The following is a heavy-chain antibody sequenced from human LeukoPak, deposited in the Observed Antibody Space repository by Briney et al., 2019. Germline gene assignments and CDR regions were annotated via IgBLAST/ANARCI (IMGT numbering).Heavy chain of an antibody. J-gene: IGHJ3*02. CDR2: IKQDGNEK. Sequence: PGGSLRLSCAASGFTFSSYWMSWVRQAPGKGLEWVANIKQDGNEKYYGDSVKGRFTISRDNAKNTLYLQINSLRAEDTAVYFCARDGAFDIWGQGTMLTVSS. V-gene: IGHV3-7*05. CDR1: GFTFSSYW. CDR3: ARDGAFDI.